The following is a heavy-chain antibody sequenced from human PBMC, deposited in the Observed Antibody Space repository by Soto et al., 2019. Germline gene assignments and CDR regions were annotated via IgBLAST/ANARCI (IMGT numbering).Heavy chain of an antibody. Sequence: PSETLSLTCTVSGGSLSSSSYYWGWIRQPPGKGLEWIGSIYYSGSTYYNPSLKSRVTISVDTSKNQFSLKLSSVTAADTAVYYCAEFDSSGYYSTGYWGQGTLVTVSS. J-gene: IGHJ4*02. CDR1: GGSLSSSSYY. D-gene: IGHD3-22*01. CDR3: AEFDSSGYYSTGY. V-gene: IGHV4-39*01. CDR2: IYYSGST.